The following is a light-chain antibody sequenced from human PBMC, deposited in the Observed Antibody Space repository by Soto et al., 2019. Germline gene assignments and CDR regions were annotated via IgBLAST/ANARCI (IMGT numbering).Light chain of an antibody. Sequence: DIQMSQSASSLSASVGDRVTITCRASQDLDSYLNWYQQKPGKAPKLLIYAASSLQSGVPSRFSGGGSGTDFTLTISSLQPEDFPTYYCQQSYSTPAFGQGTKVDIK. CDR1: QDLDSY. CDR2: AAS. CDR3: QQSYSTPA. J-gene: IGKJ1*01. V-gene: IGKV1-39*01.